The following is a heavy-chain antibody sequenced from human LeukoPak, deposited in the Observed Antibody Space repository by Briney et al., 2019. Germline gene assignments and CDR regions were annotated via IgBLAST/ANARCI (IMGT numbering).Heavy chain of an antibody. CDR1: GFTVSSNY. CDR2: IYSGGST. Sequence: PGGSLRLSCAASGFTVSSNYTSWVRQAPGKGLEWVSVIYSGGSTYYADSVKGRFTISRDNSKNTLYLQMNSLRAEDTAVYYCAREFESGYYDYWGQGTLVTVSS. J-gene: IGHJ4*02. V-gene: IGHV3-53*01. D-gene: IGHD3-3*01. CDR3: AREFESGYYDY.